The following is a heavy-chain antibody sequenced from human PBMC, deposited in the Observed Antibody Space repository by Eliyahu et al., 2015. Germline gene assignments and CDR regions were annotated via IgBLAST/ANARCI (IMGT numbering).Heavy chain of an antibody. Sequence: QVQLVQSGAEXKRPXGLXXGPLHGFWXFFSPAHYXXWVRQVPGLGLEWMGWINPATGGTKYAQNFQGRVTMTRDTAITTAYMELSGLRSDDTAVYYCARAGYYHSDGYPTWYLQEWGRGSLVIVSS. CDR3: ARAGYYHSDGYPTWYLQE. CDR2: INPATGGT. J-gene: IGHJ1*01. CDR1: XFFSPAHY. V-gene: IGHV1-2*02. D-gene: IGHD3-22*01.